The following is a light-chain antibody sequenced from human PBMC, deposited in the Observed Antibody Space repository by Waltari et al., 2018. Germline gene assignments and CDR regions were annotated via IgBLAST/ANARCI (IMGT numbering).Light chain of an antibody. Sequence: IVMPPSPVTLSVSTGKRATLSCRANQNINDNLAWYQQKPGQAPRLLIYRASTRATGIPARFSGSGSGTEFSLTISSLQSEDFALYYCQEYENRPPWQFGQGTKVEI. CDR2: RAS. V-gene: IGKV3-15*01. CDR1: QNINDN. J-gene: IGKJ1*01. CDR3: QEYENRPPWQ.